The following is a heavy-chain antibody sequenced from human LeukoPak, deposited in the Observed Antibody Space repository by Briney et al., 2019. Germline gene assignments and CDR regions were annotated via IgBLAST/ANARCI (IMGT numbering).Heavy chain of an antibody. Sequence: LTGGSLRLSCAASGFTFSSYWMHWVRQAPGKGLVWVSRIKSDGSSTSYADSVKGRFTISRDNAKNTLYLQMNSLRAQDTAVYYCARLATYWGQGTLVTVSS. V-gene: IGHV3-74*01. J-gene: IGHJ4*02. CDR2: IKSDGSST. CDR3: ARLATY. CDR1: GFTFSSYW.